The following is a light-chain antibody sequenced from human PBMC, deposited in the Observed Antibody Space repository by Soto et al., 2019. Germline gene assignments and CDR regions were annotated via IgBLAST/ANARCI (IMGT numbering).Light chain of an antibody. CDR2: DVT. V-gene: IGLV2-14*03. CDR3: FSYTSFDTYV. J-gene: IGLJ1*01. Sequence: QSVLTQPASVSASPGQSITISCTGTSTDIGAYKFVSWYQQHPGKAPKLMIYDVTSRPSGVSNRFSGSKSGNTASLIFSGLQAEDEADYYCFSYTSFDTYVFGTGTKVT. CDR1: STDIGAYKF.